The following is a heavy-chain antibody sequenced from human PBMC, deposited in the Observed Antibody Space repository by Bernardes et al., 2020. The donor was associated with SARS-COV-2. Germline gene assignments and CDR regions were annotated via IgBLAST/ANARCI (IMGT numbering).Heavy chain of an antibody. CDR1: GYTFTNYA. J-gene: IGHJ4*02. D-gene: IGHD2-2*01. Sequence: AVVKVSCKSSGYTFTNYAITWVRQVPGQGLAWLGWISDYNGKPNYAQRVQGRVTLTTDPSTRTAYMELRSLTSDDTAGYYCARDRDPEQCLGTGCYDADRLDYWGQVTLVTVSS. CDR2: ISDYNGKP. CDR3: ARDRDPEQCLGTGCYDADRLDY. V-gene: IGHV1-18*01.